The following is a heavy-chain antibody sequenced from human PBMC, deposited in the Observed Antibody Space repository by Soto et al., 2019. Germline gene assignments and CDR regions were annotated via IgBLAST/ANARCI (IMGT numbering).Heavy chain of an antibody. J-gene: IGHJ5*02. CDR2: ISHSGST. CDR3: ARAYGSGSYYTPLDP. D-gene: IGHD3-10*01. Sequence: SETLSLTCAVYGGSFSDYYWSWIRQAPGKGLEWIGEISHSGSTNYNPSLNSRVTISVDTSKNQFSLRLSSVTAADTAVYYCARAYGSGSYYTPLDPWGQGTLVTVSS. V-gene: IGHV4-34*01. CDR1: GGSFSDYY.